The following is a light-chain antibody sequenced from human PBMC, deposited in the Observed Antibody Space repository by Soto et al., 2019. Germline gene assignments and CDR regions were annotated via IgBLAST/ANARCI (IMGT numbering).Light chain of an antibody. CDR2: DAS. CDR3: QQYNSYSQT. CDR1: QSISSY. Sequence: DIQMTQSPSSLSASVGDRITITCRASQSISSYLNWYQQKPGKAPNLLIYDASSLESGVPSRFSGSGSGTEFTLTISSLQPDDFATYYCQQYNSYSQTFGQGTKVDI. V-gene: IGKV1-5*01. J-gene: IGKJ1*01.